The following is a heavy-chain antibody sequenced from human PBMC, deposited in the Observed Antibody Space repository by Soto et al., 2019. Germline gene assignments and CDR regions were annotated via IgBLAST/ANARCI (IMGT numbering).Heavy chain of an antibody. CDR1: GYTFTSYA. J-gene: IGHJ4*02. V-gene: IGHV1-3*05. Sequence: QVQLVQSGAEEKKPGASVKVSCKASGYTFTSYAMPWVRQAPGQRLEWMGWITAGNGNTQYSQKFQGRVTITSDTSASTAYMELSSLRSEDTAVYYCSRSIVVVTALDYWGQGTLVTVSS. D-gene: IGHD2-21*02. CDR3: SRSIVVVTALDY. CDR2: ITAGNGNT.